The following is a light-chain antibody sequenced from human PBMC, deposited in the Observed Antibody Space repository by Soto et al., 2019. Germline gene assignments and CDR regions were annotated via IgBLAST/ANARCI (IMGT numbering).Light chain of an antibody. CDR3: QQYGSSPPYT. V-gene: IGKV3-20*01. CDR2: GAS. Sequence: EIVLTQSPGTLSLSPGERATLSCRASQSVSSSYLAWYQQKPGQDPRLLIYGASSRDTGIPDRFSGSGFGTDFTLTISRLEPEDFAVYYCQQYGSSPPYTFGQGTKLEIK. CDR1: QSVSSSY. J-gene: IGKJ2*01.